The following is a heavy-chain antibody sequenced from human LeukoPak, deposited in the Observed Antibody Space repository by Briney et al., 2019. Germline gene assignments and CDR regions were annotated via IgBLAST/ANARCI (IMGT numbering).Heavy chain of an antibody. CDR3: ARNDYGGNSGFR. CDR2: IYYSGST. D-gene: IGHD4-23*01. Sequence: SRTLSLTCTVSGGSISSGDYYWSWIRQPPGKGLEWIGYIYYSGSTYYTPSLKSRVTISVDTSKNQFSLKLSSVTAADTAVYYCARNDYGGNSGFRWGQGTLVTVSS. J-gene: IGHJ4*02. V-gene: IGHV4-30-4*08. CDR1: GGSISSGDYY.